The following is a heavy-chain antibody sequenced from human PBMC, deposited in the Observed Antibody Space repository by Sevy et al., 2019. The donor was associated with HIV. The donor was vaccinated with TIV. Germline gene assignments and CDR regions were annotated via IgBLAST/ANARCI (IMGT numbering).Heavy chain of an antibody. CDR1: GFTFDDYA. V-gene: IGHV3-9*01. D-gene: IGHD3-10*01. CDR3: AKGYGSGSSSGGYYYGMDV. Sequence: GGSLRPSCAASGFTFDDYAMHWVRQAPGKGLEWVSGIGWNSGSIGYADSVKGRFTISRDNAKNSLYLQMNSLRAEDTALYYCAKGYGSGSSSGGYYYGMDVWGQGTTVTVSS. J-gene: IGHJ6*02. CDR2: IGWNSGSI.